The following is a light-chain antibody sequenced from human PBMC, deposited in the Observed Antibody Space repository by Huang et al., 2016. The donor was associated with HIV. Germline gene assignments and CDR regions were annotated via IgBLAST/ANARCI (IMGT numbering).Light chain of an antibody. CDR1: QSVSRNY. J-gene: IGKJ1*01. CDR3: QQCGRSPWT. V-gene: IGKV3-20*01. CDR2: GAS. Sequence: IVLTQSPGTLSLSPGERATLSCRASQSVSRNYLAWYQQKPGQAPRLLIYGASSRATGIPDRCSGSVSGTDFTLTISRLEPEDFAVYFCQQCGRSPWTFGQGTKVEMK.